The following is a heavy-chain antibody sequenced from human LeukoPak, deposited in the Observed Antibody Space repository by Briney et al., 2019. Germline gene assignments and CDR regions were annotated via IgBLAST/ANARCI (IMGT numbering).Heavy chain of an antibody. J-gene: IGHJ4*02. V-gene: IGHV3-33*01. CDR2: IWYDGSNK. CDR1: GFTFSSYG. Sequence: GGSLRLSCAASGFTFSSYGMHWVRQAPGKGLEWVAGIWYDGSNKYYADSVKGRFTISRDNSKNTLYLQMNSLRAEDTAVYYCARDNDYYVDYGGQGTRVTVSS. CDR3: ARDNDYYVDY. D-gene: IGHD3-3*01.